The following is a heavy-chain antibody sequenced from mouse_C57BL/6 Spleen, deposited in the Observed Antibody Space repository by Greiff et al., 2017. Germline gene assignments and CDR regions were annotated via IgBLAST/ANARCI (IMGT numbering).Heavy chain of an antibody. Sequence: QVQLKQSGPELVKPGASVKISCKASGYAFSSSWLNWVKQRPGKGLEWIGRIYPGDGDTNYNGKCKGKATLTADKSSSTAYMQLSSLTSEDSAVYYCARCDGNSYWYFDVWGTGTTVTVSS. D-gene: IGHD1-1*01. J-gene: IGHJ1*03. CDR3: ARCDGNSYWYFDV. V-gene: IGHV1-82*01. CDR2: IYPGDGDT. CDR1: GYAFSSSW.